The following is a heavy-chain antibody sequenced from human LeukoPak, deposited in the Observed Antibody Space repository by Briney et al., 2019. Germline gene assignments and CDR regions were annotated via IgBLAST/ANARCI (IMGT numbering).Heavy chain of an antibody. V-gene: IGHV4-31*03. CDR2: IYYSGST. D-gene: IGHD3-10*01. CDR1: GGSISSGVYY. J-gene: IGHJ4*02. Sequence: PSQTLSLTCTVSGGSISSGVYYWSWIRQHPGKGLEWIGYIYYSGSTYYNPSLESRVTISVDTSKNQFSLKLSSVTAADTAVYYSASREGVRAGYFDDWGQGTLVTVSS. CDR3: ASREGVRAGYFDD.